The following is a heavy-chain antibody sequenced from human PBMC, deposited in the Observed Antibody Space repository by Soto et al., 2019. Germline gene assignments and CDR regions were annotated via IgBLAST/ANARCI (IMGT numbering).Heavy chain of an antibody. V-gene: IGHV3-9*01. CDR1: GFTFDDYA. J-gene: IGHJ3*02. CDR3: AKGGPDWGGTFDI. CDR2: ISWNSGSI. D-gene: IGHD7-27*01. Sequence: SLKISCAASGFTFDDYAMHWVRQAPGKGLEWVSGISWNSGSIGYADSVKGRFTISRDNAKNSLYLQMNSLRAEDAALYYCAKGGPDWGGTFDIWGQGTMVTVSS.